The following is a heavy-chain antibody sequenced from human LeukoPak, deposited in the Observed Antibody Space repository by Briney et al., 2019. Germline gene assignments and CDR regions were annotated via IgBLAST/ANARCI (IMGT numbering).Heavy chain of an antibody. CDR2: IIPILGIA. J-gene: IGHJ4*02. D-gene: IGHD5-24*01. Sequence: ASVKVSCMASGYTFTSYGISWVRQAPGQGLEWMGRIIPILGIANYAQKFQGRVTITADKSTSTAYMELSSLRSEDTAVYYCARGDGHHFDYWGQGTLVTVSS. CDR1: GYTFTSYG. CDR3: ARGDGHHFDY. V-gene: IGHV1-69*04.